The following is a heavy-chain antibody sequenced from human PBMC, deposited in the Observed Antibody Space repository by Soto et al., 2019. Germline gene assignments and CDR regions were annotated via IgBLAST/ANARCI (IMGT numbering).Heavy chain of an antibody. D-gene: IGHD2-8*01. V-gene: IGHV3-74*01. Sequence: GSLRLSCAASGFTFSSYWMHWVRQAPGKGLVWVSRINSDGSSTSYADSVRGRFTISRDNAKNTLYLQMNSLRAEDTAVYYCARESNGPEGDWFDPWGQGTLVTVSS. CDR3: ARESNGPEGDWFDP. J-gene: IGHJ5*02. CDR2: INSDGSST. CDR1: GFTFSSYW.